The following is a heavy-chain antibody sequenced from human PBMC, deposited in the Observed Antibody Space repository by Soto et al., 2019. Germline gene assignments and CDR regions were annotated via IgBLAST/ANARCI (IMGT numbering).Heavy chain of an antibody. CDR3: TRDWYGLGRN. J-gene: IGHJ4*02. D-gene: IGHD3-10*01. Sequence: EVQLVASGGDLIQPGGSLRLSCVVSGFSVSDNYLTWVRQAPGKGPECVSVIYADGRTYYTGSVMGRFTRSRDNYRNTLYLQMNSLRVEDTAMYYCTRDWYGLGRNWGQGTLVSVSS. CDR2: IYADGRT. CDR1: GFSVSDNY. V-gene: IGHV3-53*01.